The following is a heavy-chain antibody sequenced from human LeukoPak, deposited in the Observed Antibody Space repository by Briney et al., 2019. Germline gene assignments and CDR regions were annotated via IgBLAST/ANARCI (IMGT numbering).Heavy chain of an antibody. CDR3: AGRSSSDYYYYYMDV. V-gene: IGHV3-21*01. J-gene: IGHJ6*03. Sequence: TGGSLRLSCAASGFTFSSYSMNWVRQAPGKGLEWVSSISSSSSYIYYADSVKGRFTISRDNAKNSLYLQMNSLRAEDTAVYYCAGRSSSDYYYYYMDVWGKGTTVTVSS. CDR1: GFTFSSYS. CDR2: ISSSSSYI. D-gene: IGHD3-10*01.